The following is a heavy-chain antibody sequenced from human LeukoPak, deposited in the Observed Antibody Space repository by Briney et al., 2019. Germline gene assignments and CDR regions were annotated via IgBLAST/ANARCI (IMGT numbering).Heavy chain of an antibody. J-gene: IGHJ4*02. CDR3: AREWGRIAVAGGPGY. CDR2: IWYYGQTK. D-gene: IGHD6-19*01. V-gene: IGHV3-33*01. CDR1: GFIFSNYG. Sequence: GGSLRLSCEASGFIFSNYGMHWVRQAPGKGLEWLALIWYYGQTKFYADSVKGRFTISKDNSGNTLFPHMTSLRVEDTAVYYCAREWGRIAVAGGPGYWGQGALVTVSS.